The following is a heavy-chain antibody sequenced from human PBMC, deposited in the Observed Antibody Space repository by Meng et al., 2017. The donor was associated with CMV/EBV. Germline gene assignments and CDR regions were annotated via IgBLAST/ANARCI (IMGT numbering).Heavy chain of an antibody. D-gene: IGHD3-16*01. CDR2: IEVIGHT. V-gene: IGHV4-4*07. Sequence: QGEIEEWEQGRGKHWESLGVMWRGEGACSKNESGKWVRRRAGQGLEWSGIIEVIGHTVSIPSLMRRVAVSLDASKRLFPLTLNSVPAADSATYYCAAIRPGGGACDYWGQGILVTVSS. CDR1: GACSKNES. J-gene: IGHJ4*02. CDR3: AAIRPGGGACDY.